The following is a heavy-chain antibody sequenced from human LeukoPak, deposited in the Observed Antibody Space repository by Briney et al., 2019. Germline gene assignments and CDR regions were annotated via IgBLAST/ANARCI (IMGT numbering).Heavy chain of an antibody. CDR1: GFTFSSYS. CDR3: ATPAAGPGSEYSLY. Sequence: PGGALRLSWAASGFTFSSYSMNWVRQAPGQGLEWVSSISSTSHYIYYADSVTGRFTTSRDNANNSLDLQMNSLRAEDTAVYYCATPAAGPGSEYSLYWGQGTLVTVSS. CDR2: ISSTSHYI. D-gene: IGHD6-13*01. J-gene: IGHJ1*01. V-gene: IGHV3-21*01.